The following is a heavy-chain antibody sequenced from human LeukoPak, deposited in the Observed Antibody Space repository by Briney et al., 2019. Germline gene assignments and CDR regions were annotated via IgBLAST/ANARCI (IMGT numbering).Heavy chain of an antibody. CDR1: GYTFTSYY. CDR2: INSSAGST. V-gene: IGHV1-46*01. J-gene: IGHJ6*02. Sequence: ASVKVSCKASGYTFTSYYMHWVRRAPGQGLDWVGIINSSAGSTTYAQKFQGRVTMTRDTSTSTVYMELSSLRSEDTAVYYCARDFQGYYYYGMDVWGQGTTVTVS. CDR3: ARDFQGYYYYGMDV.